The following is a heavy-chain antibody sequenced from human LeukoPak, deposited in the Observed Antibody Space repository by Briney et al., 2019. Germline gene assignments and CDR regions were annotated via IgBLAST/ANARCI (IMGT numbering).Heavy chain of an antibody. CDR1: GGSISTYY. D-gene: IGHD2-2*01. J-gene: IGHJ5*02. Sequence: SETLSLTCTVSGGSISTYYWSWIRQPAGKGLEWIGRIYTSGSTNYNPSLKSRVTMSVDTSKNQFSLKLSSVTAADTAAYYCARGRYQLLTWWFDPWGQGTLVTVSS. V-gene: IGHV4-4*07. CDR2: IYTSGST. CDR3: ARGRYQLLTWWFDP.